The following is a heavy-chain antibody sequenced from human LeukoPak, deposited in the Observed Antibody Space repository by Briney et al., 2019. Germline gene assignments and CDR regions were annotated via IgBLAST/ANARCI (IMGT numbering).Heavy chain of an antibody. Sequence: GGSLTLSCSPSGFTFRSYAMSWLRQAPGKGLEWVSAISGSGGSTFYADSVKGRFTIFRDHSKNTLYLQMNSLRAEDTAVYYCAKDSGDYYDSSGPGFDYWGQGTLVTVSS. CDR2: ISGSGGST. D-gene: IGHD3-22*01. CDR3: AKDSGDYYDSSGPGFDY. CDR1: GFTFRSYA. J-gene: IGHJ4*02. V-gene: IGHV3-23*01.